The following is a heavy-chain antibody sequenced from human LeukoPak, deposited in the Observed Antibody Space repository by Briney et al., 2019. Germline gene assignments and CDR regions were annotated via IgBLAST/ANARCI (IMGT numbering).Heavy chain of an antibody. CDR1: GFTFSSYS. J-gene: IGHJ4*02. CDR2: ISNSSSYI. D-gene: IGHD4-11*01. CDR3: ARTKRVTPFDY. V-gene: IGHV3-21*01. Sequence: GGSLRLSCAASGFTFSSYSMNWVRQAPGKGLECGASISNSSSYIFYADSVKGRFTISRDNAKNSLYLQMNSLRAEDTAVYYCARTKRVTPFDYWGQGTLVTVSS.